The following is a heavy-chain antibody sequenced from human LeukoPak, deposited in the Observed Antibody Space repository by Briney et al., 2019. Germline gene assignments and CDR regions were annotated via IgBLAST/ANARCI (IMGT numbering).Heavy chain of an antibody. Sequence: GGSLRLSCAASGFTFSSYWMHWVRQAPGKGLVWASRINNGGNSRTYADSVKGRFTISRDNARNTLYLQMNSLRAEDTAVYYCARIYCISTSCYTGRIDYWGQGTLVTVSS. CDR1: GFTFSSYW. D-gene: IGHD2-2*02. V-gene: IGHV3-74*01. CDR2: INNGGNSR. CDR3: ARIYCISTSCYTGRIDY. J-gene: IGHJ4*02.